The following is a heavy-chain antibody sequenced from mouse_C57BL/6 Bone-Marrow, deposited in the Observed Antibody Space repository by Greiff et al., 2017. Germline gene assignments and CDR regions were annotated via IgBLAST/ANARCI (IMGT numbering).Heavy chain of an antibody. CDR3: ARAPIYYDYDGFAY. Sequence: QVQLQQSGAELARPGASVKLSCKASGYTFTRYGISWVKQRTGQGLEWIGEIYPRSGNTYYNEKFKGKATLTADKSSSTAYLELRSLTSEDSAVYFCARAPIYYDYDGFAYWGQGTLVTVSA. CDR2: IYPRSGNT. D-gene: IGHD2-4*01. J-gene: IGHJ3*01. V-gene: IGHV1-81*01. CDR1: GYTFTRYG.